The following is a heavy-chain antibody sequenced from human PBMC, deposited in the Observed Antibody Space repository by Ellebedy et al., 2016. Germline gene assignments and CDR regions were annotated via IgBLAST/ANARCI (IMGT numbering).Heavy chain of an antibody. CDR2: ISYDGSNK. D-gene: IGHD1-26*01. CDR1: GFTFSSYA. V-gene: IGHV3-30*04. J-gene: IGHJ1*01. CDR3: ARDQSRWELPNAAEYFQH. Sequence: GESLKISCAASGFTFSSYAMHWVRQAPGKGLEWVAVISYDGSNKYYADSVKGRFTISRDNSKNTLYLQMNSLRAEDTAVYYCARDQSRWELPNAAEYFQHWGQGTLVTVSS.